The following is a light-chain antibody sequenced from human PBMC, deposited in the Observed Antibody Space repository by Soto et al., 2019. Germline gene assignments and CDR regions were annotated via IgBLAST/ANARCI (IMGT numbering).Light chain of an antibody. CDR3: QQYISGST. J-gene: IGKJ2*01. CDR2: SAS. V-gene: IGKV3-15*01. CDR1: QSVSSS. Sequence: EVVMTQSPATLSVFPGERVTLSCRASQSVSSSLAWYQQKPGQAPRVLIYSASTRATGIPARFSGSGSGTEFTLNISSLESEDFAVYYCQQYISGSTFGQGTKLEIK.